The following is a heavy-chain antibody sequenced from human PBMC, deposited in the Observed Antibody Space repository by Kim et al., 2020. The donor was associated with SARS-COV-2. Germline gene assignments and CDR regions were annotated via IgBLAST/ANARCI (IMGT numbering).Heavy chain of an antibody. V-gene: IGHV3-11*01. CDR1: GFTLSVYY. D-gene: IGHD1-26*01. CDR3: ARPMYSGSYYGMDV. Sequence: GGSLRRSCAASGFTLSVYYMTWIRQTPGKGLECLSYISTSGSPIYYAESVKGRFTISRDNAKNSLYLEMNSLRGEDTAVYYCARPMYSGSYYGMDVWGQG. J-gene: IGHJ6*02. CDR2: ISTSGSPI.